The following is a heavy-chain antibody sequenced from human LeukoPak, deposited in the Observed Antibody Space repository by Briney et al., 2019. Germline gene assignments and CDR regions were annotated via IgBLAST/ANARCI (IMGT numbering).Heavy chain of an antibody. V-gene: IGHV3-23*01. CDR3: ARGFADFVWGSYPSSY. CDR2: ITTSDGNT. Sequence: PGGSLRLSCAASGFTFSSYTMSWVRQAPGKGLEWVSTITTSDGNTYYADSVKGRFTVSRDNAKNSLYLQMNSLRAEDTAVYYCARGFADFVWGSYPSSYWGQGILVTVSS. CDR1: GFTFSSYT. D-gene: IGHD3-16*02. J-gene: IGHJ4*02.